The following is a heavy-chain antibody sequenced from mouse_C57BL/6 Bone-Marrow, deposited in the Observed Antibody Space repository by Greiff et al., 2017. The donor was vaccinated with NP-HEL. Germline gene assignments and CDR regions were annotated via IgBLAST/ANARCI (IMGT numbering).Heavy chain of an antibody. D-gene: IGHD1-1*01. J-gene: IGHJ4*01. CDR1: GYAFTNYL. V-gene: IGHV1-54*01. Sequence: VQLQQSGAELVRPGTSVKVSCKASGYAFTNYLIEWVKQRPGQGLEWIGVINPGSGGPNYNEKFKGKATLTADKSSSTAYMQLSSLTSEDSAVYFCAREGYYGSSDAMDYWGQGTSVTVSS. CDR2: INPGSGGP. CDR3: AREGYYGSSDAMDY.